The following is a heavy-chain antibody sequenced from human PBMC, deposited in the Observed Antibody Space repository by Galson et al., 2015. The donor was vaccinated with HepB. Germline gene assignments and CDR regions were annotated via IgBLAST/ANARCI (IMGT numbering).Heavy chain of an antibody. CDR2: INPSGGST. D-gene: IGHD6-13*01. CDR3: ARRWGQPGYSSSWGGNWFDP. Sequence: SVKVSCKASGYTFTSYYMHWVRQAPGQGLEWMGIINPSGGSTSYAQKFQGRVTMTRDTSTSTAYMELSSLRSEDTAVYYCARRWGQPGYSSSWGGNWFDPWGQGTLVTVSS. V-gene: IGHV1-46*01. J-gene: IGHJ5*02. CDR1: GYTFTSYY.